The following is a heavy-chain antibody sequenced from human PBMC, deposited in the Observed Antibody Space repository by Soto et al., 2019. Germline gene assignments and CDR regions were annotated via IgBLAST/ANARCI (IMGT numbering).Heavy chain of an antibody. J-gene: IGHJ4*02. D-gene: IGHD6-13*01. Sequence: GGSLRLSCAASGFTFSSYWRSWVRQAPGKGLEWVANIKQDGSEKYYVDSVKGRFTISRDNAKNSLYLQMNSLRAEDTAVYYCARDLAAAGALDYWGQGTLVTVSS. CDR3: ARDLAAAGALDY. CDR1: GFTFSSYW. V-gene: IGHV3-7*01. CDR2: IKQDGSEK.